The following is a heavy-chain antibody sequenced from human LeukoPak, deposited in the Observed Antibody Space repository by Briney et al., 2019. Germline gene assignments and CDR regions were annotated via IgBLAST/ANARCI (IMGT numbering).Heavy chain of an antibody. Sequence: GGSLRLSCAASGFTFSRYDLHWVRQSPEKGLEWVSAIGTAGDTYYPDSVKGRFTISRDNSKNTQYLQMNSLRAEDTAVYYCAKEATGMVWEYFDSWGQGTLVTVSS. D-gene: IGHD3-10*01. CDR2: IGTAGDT. CDR3: AKEATGMVWEYFDS. CDR1: GFTFSRYD. V-gene: IGHV3-13*01. J-gene: IGHJ4*02.